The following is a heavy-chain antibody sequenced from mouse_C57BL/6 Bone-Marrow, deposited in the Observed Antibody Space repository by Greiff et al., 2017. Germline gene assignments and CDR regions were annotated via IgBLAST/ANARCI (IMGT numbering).Heavy chain of an antibody. D-gene: IGHD1-1*01. CDR3: ARENYGSSYYFDY. V-gene: IGHV1-81*01. CDR1: GYTFTSYG. Sequence: VQLQQSGAELARPGASVKLSCKASGYTFTSYGISWVKQRTGQGLEWIGEIYPRSGNTYYNEKFKGKATLTADNSSSTAYMELRSLTSEDSAVYFCARENYGSSYYFDYWGQGTTLTVSS. CDR2: IYPRSGNT. J-gene: IGHJ2*01.